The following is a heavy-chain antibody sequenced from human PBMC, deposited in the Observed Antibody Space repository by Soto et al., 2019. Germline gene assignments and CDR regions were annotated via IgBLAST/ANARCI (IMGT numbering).Heavy chain of an antibody. CDR3: ARGRRYCSSTSCYTGDIDY. D-gene: IGHD2-2*02. Sequence: SETLSLTCTVSGGSISSYYWSWIRQPPGEGLEWIGYIYYSGSTNYNPSLKSRVTISVDTSKNQFSLKLSSVTAADTAVYYCARGRRYCSSTSCYTGDIDYWGQGTLVTISS. V-gene: IGHV4-59*01. CDR1: GGSISSYY. CDR2: IYYSGST. J-gene: IGHJ4*02.